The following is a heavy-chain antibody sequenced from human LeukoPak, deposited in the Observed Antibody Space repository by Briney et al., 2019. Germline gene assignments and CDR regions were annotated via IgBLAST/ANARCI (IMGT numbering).Heavy chain of an antibody. CDR3: ARGVGDFWSDIGWFDP. D-gene: IGHD3-3*01. CDR1: GFSFVKAW. J-gene: IGHJ5*02. V-gene: IGHV3-30*19. CDR2: ISYDGSNK. Sequence: GGSLRLSCAASGFSFVKAWMSWVRQAPGKGLEWVAVISYDGSNKYYADSVKGRFTISRDNSKNTLYLQMNSLRAEDTAVYYCARGVGDFWSDIGWFDPWGQGTLVTVSS.